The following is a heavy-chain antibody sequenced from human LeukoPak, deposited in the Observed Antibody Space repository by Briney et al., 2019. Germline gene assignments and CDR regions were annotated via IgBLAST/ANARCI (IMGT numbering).Heavy chain of an antibody. D-gene: IGHD2-2*01. J-gene: IGHJ4*02. Sequence: PGGSLRLSCAASGFRFSDYYMSWIRQAPGKGLEWIAYISSSGSIIYYADSVRGRFTISRDTAKKSLFLQMNSLRAEDTAVYYCARGVRVPALFDSWGQGTLVTVSS. V-gene: IGHV3-11*01. CDR1: GFRFSDYY. CDR2: ISSSGSII. CDR3: ARGVRVPALFDS.